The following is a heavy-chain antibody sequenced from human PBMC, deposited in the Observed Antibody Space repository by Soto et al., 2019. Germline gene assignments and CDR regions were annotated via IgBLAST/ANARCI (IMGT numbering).Heavy chain of an antibody. CDR3: ARHGPSGYEDYGMDV. CDR1: GYSFTSYW. V-gene: IGHV5-51*01. Sequence: PGESLKISCKGSGYSFTSYWIGWVRQMPGKGLEWMGIIYPGDSDTRYSPSFQGQVTISADKSISTAYLQWSSLKASDTAMYYCARHGPSGYEDYGMDVWGQGTTVTVSS. CDR2: IYPGDSDT. J-gene: IGHJ6*02. D-gene: IGHD5-12*01.